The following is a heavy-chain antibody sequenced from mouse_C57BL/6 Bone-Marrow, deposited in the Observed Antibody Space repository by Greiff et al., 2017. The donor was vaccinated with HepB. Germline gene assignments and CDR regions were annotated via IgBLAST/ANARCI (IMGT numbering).Heavy chain of an antibody. V-gene: IGHV1-59*01. J-gene: IGHJ3*01. Sequence: VQLQQPGAELVRPGTSVKLSCKASGYTFTSYWMHWVKQRPGQGLEWIGVIDPSDSYTNYNQKLKGKATLTVDTSSRTAYMQLSSLTSEDAAVYYCASPNYYGSSYGVAYWGQETLVTVSA. D-gene: IGHD1-1*01. CDR3: ASPNYYGSSYGVAY. CDR1: GYTFTSYW. CDR2: IDPSDSYT.